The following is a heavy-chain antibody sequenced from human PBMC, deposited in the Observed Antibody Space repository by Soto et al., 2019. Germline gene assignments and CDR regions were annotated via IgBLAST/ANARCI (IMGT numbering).Heavy chain of an antibody. CDR2: IYYSGNT. Sequence: SETLSLTCTVSGGSISSYYWSWIRQPPGKGLEWIGYIYYSGNTNYNPSLKSRVTISVDTSKSQFSLRLSSVTAADTAVYFCTRGGIYYYDSSGYYDYWGQGAPVTVS. D-gene: IGHD3-22*01. CDR1: GGSISSYY. J-gene: IGHJ4*02. V-gene: IGHV4-59*01. CDR3: TRGGIYYYDSSGYYDY.